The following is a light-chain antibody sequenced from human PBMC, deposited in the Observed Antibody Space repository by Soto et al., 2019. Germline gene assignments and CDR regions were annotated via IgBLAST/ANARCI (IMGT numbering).Light chain of an antibody. V-gene: IGKV3-11*01. CDR3: QQRSNWPPA. J-gene: IGKJ5*01. Sequence: EIGMTQSPATLSVSPGERATLSCRASQSVRSNLAWYQQKPGQAPRLLIYGTSSRATGIPDRFSGSGSGTDFTLTISSLEPEDFAVYYCQQRSNWPPAFGQGTRLEIK. CDR2: GTS. CDR1: QSVRSN.